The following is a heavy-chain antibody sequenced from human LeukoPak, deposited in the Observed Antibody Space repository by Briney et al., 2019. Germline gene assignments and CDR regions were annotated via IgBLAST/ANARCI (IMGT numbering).Heavy chain of an antibody. J-gene: IGHJ1*01. CDR2: ISYDGSNK. V-gene: IGHV3-30-3*01. Sequence: PGGSLRLSCAASGFTFSSYAMHWVRQAPGKGLEWVAVISYDGSNKYYADSVKGRFTISRDNSKNTLYLQMNSLRAEDTAVYYCARDRYAASGERRYFQHWGQGTLVTVSS. CDR1: GFTFSSYA. CDR3: ARDRYAASGERRYFQH. D-gene: IGHD3-16*02.